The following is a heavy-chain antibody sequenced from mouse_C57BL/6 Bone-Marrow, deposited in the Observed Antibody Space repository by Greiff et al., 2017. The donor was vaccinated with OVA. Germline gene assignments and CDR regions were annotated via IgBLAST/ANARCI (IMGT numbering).Heavy chain of an antibody. CDR1: GYTFTSYW. CDR2: IDPSDSET. J-gene: IGHJ2*01. V-gene: IGHV1-52*01. D-gene: IGHD4-1*01. Sequence: QVQLQQPGAELVRPGSSVKLSCKASGYTFTSYWMHWVKQRPIQGLEWIGNIDPSDSETHYNQKFKDKATLTVDKSSSTAYMQLSSLTAEDSAVCYCARRGELSFDYWGQGTTLTVSS. CDR3: ARRGELSFDY.